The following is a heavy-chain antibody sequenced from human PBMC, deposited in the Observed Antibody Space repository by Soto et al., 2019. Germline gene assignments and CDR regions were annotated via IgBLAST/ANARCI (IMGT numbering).Heavy chain of an antibody. V-gene: IGHV3-21*01. CDR3: ARESEQMGAFDI. CDR1: GFTFSSYS. CDR2: ISSSSSYI. Sequence: GESLKISCAASGFTFSSYSMNWVRQAPGKGLEWVSSISSSSSYIYYADSVKGRFTISRDNAKNSLYLQMNSLRAEDTAVYYCARESEQMGAFDIWGQGTMVTVSS. D-gene: IGHD6-13*01. J-gene: IGHJ3*02.